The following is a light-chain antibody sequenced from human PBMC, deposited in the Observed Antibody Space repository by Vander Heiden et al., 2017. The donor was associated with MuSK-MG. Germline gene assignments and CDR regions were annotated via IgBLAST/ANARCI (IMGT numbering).Light chain of an antibody. CDR2: DVS. J-gene: IGKJ4*01. CDR3: QQRYDWPLT. CDR1: QSVSSF. Sequence: DIVLTQSPATLSVSPGDTATLSCRASQSVSSFLAWYQQKPGQAPRLLMYDVSNRATGIPARFSGSGSGTEFTLTISSLEPEDFAVYYCQQRYDWPLTFGGGTKVDIK. V-gene: IGKV3-11*01.